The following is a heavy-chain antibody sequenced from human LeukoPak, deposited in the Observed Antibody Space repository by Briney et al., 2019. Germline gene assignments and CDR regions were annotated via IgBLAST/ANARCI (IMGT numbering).Heavy chain of an antibody. Sequence: GGSLRLSCAASGFIFGSFWMSWVRQAPGKGLEWVAHIKQDGSEKYYVDSVKGRFTISKDNAKNSLYLQMNSLRAEDTAVYYCARDSSSWRPLDYWGQGTLVTVSS. CDR1: GFIFGSFW. J-gene: IGHJ4*02. CDR2: IKQDGSEK. D-gene: IGHD6-13*01. CDR3: ARDSSSWRPLDY. V-gene: IGHV3-7*01.